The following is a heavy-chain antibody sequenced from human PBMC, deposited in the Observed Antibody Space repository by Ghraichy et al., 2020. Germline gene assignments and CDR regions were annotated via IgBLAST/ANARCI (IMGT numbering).Heavy chain of an antibody. V-gene: IGHV3-15*07. CDR2: IQSKTGGGAA. CDR1: GFSFSNAW. J-gene: IGHJ4*02. D-gene: IGHD3-3*01. Sequence: GGSLRLSCAASGFSFSNAWMNWVRRAPGKGLEWVGRIQSKTGGGAADYTAPVKGRFTISRDDSKSTLYLQMNSLKAEDTAVYYCTDFWSGYPTHRESYYWGQGTLVTVSS. CDR3: TDFWSGYPTHRESYY.